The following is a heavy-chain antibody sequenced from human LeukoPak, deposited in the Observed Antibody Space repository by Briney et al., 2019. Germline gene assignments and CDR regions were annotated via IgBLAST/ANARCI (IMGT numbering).Heavy chain of an antibody. CDR3: AKNAGYGRNWFDP. CDR1: GDSISKTNW. D-gene: IGHD5-12*01. Sequence: PSGTLSLTCAVSGDSISKTNWWSWVRQPPGKGLEWIGEIHHSGSTNYNPSLKSRVAISVGTSKNQFSLKVTSVTAADSAVYYCAKNAGYGRNWFDPWGQGTLVTVSS. J-gene: IGHJ5*02. CDR2: IHHSGST. V-gene: IGHV4-4*02.